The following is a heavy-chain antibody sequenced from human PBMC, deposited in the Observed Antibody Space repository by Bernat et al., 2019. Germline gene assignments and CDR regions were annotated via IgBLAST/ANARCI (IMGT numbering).Heavy chain of an antibody. D-gene: IGHD2-2*01. J-gene: IGHJ2*01. CDR1: TISSYY. V-gene: IGHV4-59*01. CDR2: IYYSGST. CDR3: ARGGDIVVVPAASWYFDL. Sequence: TISSYYWSWIRQPPGKGLEWIGYIYYSGSTNYNPSLKSRVTISVDTSKNQFSLKLSSVTAADTAVYYCARGGDIVVVPAASWYFDLWGR.